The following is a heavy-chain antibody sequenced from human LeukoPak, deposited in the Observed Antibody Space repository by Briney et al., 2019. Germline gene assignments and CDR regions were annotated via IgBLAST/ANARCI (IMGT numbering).Heavy chain of an antibody. D-gene: IGHD3-10*01. CDR1: GGSFSGYY. CDR3: ARIMVRGAVDY. Sequence: SETLSLTCAVYGGSFSGYYWSWIRQPPGKRLEWIGEINHSGTTYYNPSLKSRVTISVDTSKNQFSLKLSSVTAADTAVYYCARIMVRGAVDYWGQGTLVTVSS. CDR2: INHSGTT. J-gene: IGHJ4*02. V-gene: IGHV4-34*01.